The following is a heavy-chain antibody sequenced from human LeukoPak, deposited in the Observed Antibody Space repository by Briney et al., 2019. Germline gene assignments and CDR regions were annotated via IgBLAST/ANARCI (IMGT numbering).Heavy chain of an antibody. V-gene: IGHV4-59*08. D-gene: IGHD3-10*01. CDR2: IYYSGST. CDR3: ARHNYGSGSVDY. J-gene: IGHJ4*02. CDR1: GGSISSYY. Sequence: SETLSLTCTVSGGSISSYYWSWIRQPPGKGLEWIGYIYYSGSTNYNPSLKSRVTISADTSKNQFSLKLTSVTAADTAVYYCARHNYGSGSVDYWGQGTLVTVSS.